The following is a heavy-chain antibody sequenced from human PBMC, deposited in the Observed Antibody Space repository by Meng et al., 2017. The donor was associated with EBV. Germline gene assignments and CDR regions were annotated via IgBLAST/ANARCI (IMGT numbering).Heavy chain of an antibody. CDR1: GYTFTSYA. CDR3: ARVYGSGSYYFVY. J-gene: IGHJ4*02. V-gene: IGHV7-4-1*02. CDR2: INTNTGNP. Sequence: QVLVVKLGFELKKPGASGKVSCKASGYTFTSYAMNRVRQAPGQGLEWMGWINTNTGNPTYAQGFTGRFVFSLDTSVSTAYLQISSLKAEDTAVYYCARVYGSGSYYFVYWGQGTLVTVSS. D-gene: IGHD3-10*01.